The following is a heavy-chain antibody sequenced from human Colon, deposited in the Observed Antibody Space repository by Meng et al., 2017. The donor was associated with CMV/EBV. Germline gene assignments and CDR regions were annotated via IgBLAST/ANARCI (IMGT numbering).Heavy chain of an antibody. CDR1: GFTFSNYG. V-gene: IGHV3-30*03. CDR3: ARVSEIGVTTFLYYYYGMDV. J-gene: IGHJ6*02. D-gene: IGHD4-17*01. CDR2: ISYDGNNK. Sequence: GESLKISCSASGFTFSNYGMTWVRQPPAKGLQWVAGISYDGNNKYDTDSVKGRFTISRDNSNNTLYLQMNSLRAEDTAVYYCARVSEIGVTTFLYYYYGMDVWGQGTTVTVSS.